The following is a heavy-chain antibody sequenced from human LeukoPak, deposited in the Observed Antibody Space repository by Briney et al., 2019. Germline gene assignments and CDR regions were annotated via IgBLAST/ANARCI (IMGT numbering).Heavy chain of an antibody. D-gene: IGHD5-24*01. CDR2: MNPNSGYT. J-gene: IGHJ4*02. CDR1: GYTFANYD. Sequence: ASVKVSCKASGYTFANYDINWVRQATGQGLEWMGWMNPNSGYTGYAQKFQGRVTMTRNTSISTAYMELISLRSEDTAVYYCARGDGYNYFDYWGQGTLVTVSS. CDR3: ARGDGYNYFDY. V-gene: IGHV1-8*01.